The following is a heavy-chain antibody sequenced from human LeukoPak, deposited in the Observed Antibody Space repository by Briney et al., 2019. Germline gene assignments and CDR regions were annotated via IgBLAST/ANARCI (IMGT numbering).Heavy chain of an antibody. CDR2: IKEDGSQK. D-gene: IGHD2-15*01. CDR3: VRDRGWYAFDI. V-gene: IGHV3-7*01. CDR1: GFTFSSSW. Sequence: GGTLRLYCAASGFTFSSSWITWVRQASGKGLEWVPNIKEDGSQKYYVDSVKGGFTVSRDNAKNSLYLQMNSLRAEDTAVYYCVRDRGWYAFDIWGQGTMATVSS. J-gene: IGHJ3*02.